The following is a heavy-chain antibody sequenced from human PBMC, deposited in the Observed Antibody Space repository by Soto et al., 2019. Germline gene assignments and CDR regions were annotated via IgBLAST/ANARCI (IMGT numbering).Heavy chain of an antibody. CDR1: DGSVSSGIYY. D-gene: IGHD2-2*01. J-gene: IGHJ1*01. V-gene: IGHV4-61*01. CDR3: GRGPDASEKGRD. Sequence: QVQLQESGPGLVKPSETLSLICSVSDGSVSSGIYYWSWIRQPPGKGLEWIGYIHFSGSITYNPSLNRRVIMSLATSKNQLSLALSSVTAADTAVYYCGRGPDASEKGRDWGQGTLVTVSS. CDR2: IHFSGSI.